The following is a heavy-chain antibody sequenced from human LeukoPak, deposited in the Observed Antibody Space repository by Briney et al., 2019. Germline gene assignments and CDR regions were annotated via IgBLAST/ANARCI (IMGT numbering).Heavy chain of an antibody. CDR1: GFTFSNAW. Sequence: GGSLRLSCAASGFTFSNAWMSWVRQAPGKGLEWVGRITTKTEGGATSYAAPVAGRFTISRDDSQNTLFLQMNSLKTEDTAVYYCTTYRITIYGLVEHWGQGTLVTVSS. CDR2: ITTKTEGGAT. J-gene: IGHJ4*02. D-gene: IGHD3/OR15-3a*01. V-gene: IGHV3-15*01. CDR3: TTYRITIYGLVEH.